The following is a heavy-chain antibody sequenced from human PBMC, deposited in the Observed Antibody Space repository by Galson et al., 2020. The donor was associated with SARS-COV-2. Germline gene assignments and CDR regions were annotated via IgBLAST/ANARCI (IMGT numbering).Heavy chain of an antibody. D-gene: IGHD6-19*01. V-gene: IGHV3-7*03. CDR3: ARESYDSGWFDY. J-gene: IGHJ4*02. Sequence: GGSLRLSCAASGFSFSSYWMTWVRQAPGKGLERVANIKQDGSDKYYVDSVKGRFTISRDNAKNSLYLHMNSLRAEDTAVYYCARESYDSGWFDYWGQGTLVTVSS. CDR1: GFSFSSYW. CDR2: IKQDGSDK.